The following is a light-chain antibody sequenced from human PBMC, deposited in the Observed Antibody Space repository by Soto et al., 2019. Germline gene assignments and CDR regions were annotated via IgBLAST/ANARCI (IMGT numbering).Light chain of an antibody. Sequence: EIVVTQSPATLSLSPGERATLSCRASQSVSSYLAWYQQKPGQAPRLLIYDASNRATGIPARFSGSGSGTEFTLTIRSLEPEDCAVYYGQQRSNWQGATFGGGTKVEIK. CDR2: DAS. J-gene: IGKJ4*01. V-gene: IGKV3-11*01. CDR1: QSVSSY. CDR3: QQRSNWQGAT.